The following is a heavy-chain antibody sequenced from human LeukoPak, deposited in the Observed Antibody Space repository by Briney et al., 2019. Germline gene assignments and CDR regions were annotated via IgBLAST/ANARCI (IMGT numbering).Heavy chain of an antibody. J-gene: IGHJ4*02. D-gene: IGHD6-19*01. Sequence: GASVKVSCKVSGYTLTELSMHWVRQAPGKGLEWMGRIIPILGIANYAQKFQGRVTITADKPTSTAYMELSSLRSEDTAVYYCARDSSGWYYFDYWGQGTLVTVSS. CDR3: ARDSSGWYYFDY. CDR2: IIPILGIA. CDR1: GYTLTELS. V-gene: IGHV1-69*04.